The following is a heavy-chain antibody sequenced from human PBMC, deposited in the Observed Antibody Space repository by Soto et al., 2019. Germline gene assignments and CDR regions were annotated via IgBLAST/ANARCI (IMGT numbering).Heavy chain of an antibody. V-gene: IGHV1-69*13. CDR3: AKHVRNDYVWGTYRNLFDS. D-gene: IGHD3-16*02. CDR1: GGTFSSYA. J-gene: IGHJ4*02. CDR2: IIPIFGTA. Sequence: SVKVSCKASGGTFSSYAISWVRQAPGQGLEWMGGIIPIFGTANYAQKFQGRVTITADESASTVYMELSSLRYEDTAVYYCAKHVRNDYVWGTYRNLFDSWGQGTLVTVSS.